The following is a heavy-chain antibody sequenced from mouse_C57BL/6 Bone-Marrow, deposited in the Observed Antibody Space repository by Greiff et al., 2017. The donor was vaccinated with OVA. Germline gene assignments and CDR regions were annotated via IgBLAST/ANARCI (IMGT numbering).Heavy chain of an antibody. CDR1: GFTFTDYY. CDR2: IRNKANGYTT. J-gene: IGHJ2*01. D-gene: IGHD1-1*01. CDR3: ARSRISRVEVGGDY. Sequence: EVQLVESGGGLVQPGGSLSLSCAASGFTFTDYYMSWVRQPPGQALEWLGFIRNKANGYTTEYSAYVKGRFTISRDNSQSIPYLQMNALRAEDSAADYCARSRISRVEVGGDYWGQGTTLTVSA. V-gene: IGHV7-3*01.